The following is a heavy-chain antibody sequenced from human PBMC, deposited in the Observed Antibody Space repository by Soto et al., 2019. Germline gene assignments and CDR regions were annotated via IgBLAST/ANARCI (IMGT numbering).Heavy chain of an antibody. J-gene: IGHJ4*02. CDR2: ISGSGGST. D-gene: IGHD3-10*01. CDR3: AKDVLLWFGELSYYFDY. V-gene: IGHV3-23*01. CDR1: GFTFSSYA. Sequence: GGSLRLSCAASGFTFSSYAMSWVRQAPGKGLEWVSAISGSGGSTYYADSVKGRFTISRDNSKNTLYLQMNSPRAEDTAVYYCAKDVLLWFGELSYYFDYWGQGTLVTVSS.